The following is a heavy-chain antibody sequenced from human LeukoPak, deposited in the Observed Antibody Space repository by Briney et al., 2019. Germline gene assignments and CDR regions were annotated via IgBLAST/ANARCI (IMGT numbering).Heavy chain of an antibody. CDR1: GFTFSTYA. CDR2: ISGSGGTT. Sequence: GGSLRLSCAASGFTFSTYAMTWVRQAPGKGLEWVLVISGSGGTTYYADSVKGRFTISRGNSKNTLYLQMNSLRAEDTAVYYCAKDSCSSSSCYWDCWGRGTLVTVSS. J-gene: IGHJ4*02. V-gene: IGHV3-23*01. D-gene: IGHD2-2*01. CDR3: AKDSCSSSSCYWDC.